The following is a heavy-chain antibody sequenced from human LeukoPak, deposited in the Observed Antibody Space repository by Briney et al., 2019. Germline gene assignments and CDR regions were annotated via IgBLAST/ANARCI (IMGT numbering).Heavy chain of an antibody. Sequence: ASVKVSCKASGYTFTGYYMHWVRQAPGQGLEWMGWINPNSGGTNYAQKFQGRVTMTRDTSISTAYMELSRLRSDDTAVYYCAREYGYSSGWYFYWGQGTLVTVSS. J-gene: IGHJ4*02. CDR2: INPNSGGT. CDR3: AREYGYSSGWYFY. V-gene: IGHV1-2*02. D-gene: IGHD6-19*01. CDR1: GYTFTGYY.